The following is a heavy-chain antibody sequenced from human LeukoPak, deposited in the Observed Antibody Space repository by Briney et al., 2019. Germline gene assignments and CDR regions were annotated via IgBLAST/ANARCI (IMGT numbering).Heavy chain of an antibody. CDR3: ARQEVAVPAASI. D-gene: IGHD2-2*01. CDR2: INHSGST. Sequence: SETLSLTCAVYGGSFSGYYWSWIRQSPGKGLEWIGEINHSGSTTYNPSLKNRVTISLDVSRNQFSLKLSSVTAADTAVYYCARQEVAVPAASIWGQGTLVTVSS. CDR1: GGSFSGYY. V-gene: IGHV4-34*01. J-gene: IGHJ4*02.